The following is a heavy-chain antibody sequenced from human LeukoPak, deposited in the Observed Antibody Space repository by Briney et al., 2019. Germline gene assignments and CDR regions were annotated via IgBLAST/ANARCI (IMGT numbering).Heavy chain of an antibody. CDR3: ARGGTTYYYGSGSYYNALASY. D-gene: IGHD3-10*01. CDR2: IYYSGNT. J-gene: IGHJ4*02. Sequence: SETLSLTCTVSGGSVSSGRYYWSWIRQPPGKGLEWIGYIYYSGNTNYNPSLKSRVTISEDTSKNQFSLKLNSVTAADTAMYYCARGGTTYYYGSGSYYNALASYWGQGTLVTVSS. V-gene: IGHV4-61*01. CDR1: GGSVSSGRYY.